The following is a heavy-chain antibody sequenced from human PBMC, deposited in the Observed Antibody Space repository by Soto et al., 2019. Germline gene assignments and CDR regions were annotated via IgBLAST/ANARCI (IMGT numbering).Heavy chain of an antibody. Sequence: SETLSLTCTVSGGSISSYYWSWIRQPPGKGLEWIGYIYYSGSTNYNPSLKSRVTISVDTSKNQFSLKLSSVTAADTAVYYCARVFGEDDAFDIWGQGTMVTVSS. J-gene: IGHJ3*02. D-gene: IGHD3-10*01. CDR1: GGSISSYY. CDR2: IYYSGST. CDR3: ARVFGEDDAFDI. V-gene: IGHV4-59*01.